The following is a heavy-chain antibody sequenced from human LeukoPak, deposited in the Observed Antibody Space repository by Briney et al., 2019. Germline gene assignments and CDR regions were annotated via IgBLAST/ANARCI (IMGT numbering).Heavy chain of an antibody. CDR1: EFTFSTYG. J-gene: IGHJ3*02. CDR3: AKDLVPYSSSISAFDI. CDR2: IRYDGSNK. V-gene: IGHV3-30*02. Sequence: GGSLRLSCAASEFTFSTYGMHWVRQAPGKGLEWVAFIRYDGSNKYYADSVKGRFTISRDNSKNTLYLQMNSLRAEDTAVYYCAKDLVPYSSSISAFDIWGQGTTVTVSS. D-gene: IGHD6-19*01.